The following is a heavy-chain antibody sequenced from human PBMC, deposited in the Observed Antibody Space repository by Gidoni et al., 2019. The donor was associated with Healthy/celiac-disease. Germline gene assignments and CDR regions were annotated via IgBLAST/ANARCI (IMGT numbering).Heavy chain of an antibody. V-gene: IGHV3-11*06. D-gene: IGHD6-13*01. Sequence: QVQLVESGGGLVKPGGSLRLSCAASGFTFRDYYMSWIRQAPGKGLEWVSYISSSSSYTNYADSVKGRFTISRDNAKNSLYLQMNSLRAEDTAVYYCARTPAGIAAATFFDYWGQGTLVTVSS. CDR2: ISSSSSYT. J-gene: IGHJ4*02. CDR3: ARTPAGIAAATFFDY. CDR1: GFTFRDYY.